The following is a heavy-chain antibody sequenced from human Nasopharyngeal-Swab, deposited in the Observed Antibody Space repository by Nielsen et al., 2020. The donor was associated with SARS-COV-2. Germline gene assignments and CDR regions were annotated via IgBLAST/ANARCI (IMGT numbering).Heavy chain of an antibody. CDR2: ISSNGGST. CDR3: GAYYYGSGTDFDY. Sequence: GESLKISCSASGFTFSSSAMHWVRQAPGKGLEYVSAISSNGGSTYYADSVKGRFTISRDNSKNTLYLQMSSLRAEDTAVYYCGAYYYGSGTDFDYWGQGTLITVSS. J-gene: IGHJ4*02. CDR1: GFTFSSSA. D-gene: IGHD3-10*01. V-gene: IGHV3-64D*06.